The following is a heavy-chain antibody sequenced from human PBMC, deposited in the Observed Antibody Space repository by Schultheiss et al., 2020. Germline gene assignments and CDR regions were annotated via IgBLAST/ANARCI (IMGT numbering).Heavy chain of an antibody. J-gene: IGHJ4*02. CDR2: INHSGST. V-gene: IGHV4-39*07. Sequence: SETLSLTCTVSGGSISSGGYYWSWIRQPPGKGLEWIGEINHSGSTNYNPSLKSRVTISVDTSKNQFSLNLNSVTAADTAVYYCARDRYFDSWGQGALVTVSS. CDR3: ARDRYFDS. CDR1: GGSISSGGYY.